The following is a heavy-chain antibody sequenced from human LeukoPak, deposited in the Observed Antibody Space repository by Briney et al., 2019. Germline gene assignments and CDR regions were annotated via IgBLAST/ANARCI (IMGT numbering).Heavy chain of an antibody. CDR1: GFPFSSRV. V-gene: IGHV3-48*02. D-gene: IGHD3-9*01. CDR3: ARDYDWALDF. CDR2: INHNGEAI. J-gene: IGHJ4*02. Sequence: GGSLRLSCAASGFPFSSRVMSWVRQATGKGLEWIAYINHNGEAIYYPEFVEGRFIISRDNAKNTLFLQMNDLRDEDTAVYYCARDYDWALDFWGQGTRVTVSS.